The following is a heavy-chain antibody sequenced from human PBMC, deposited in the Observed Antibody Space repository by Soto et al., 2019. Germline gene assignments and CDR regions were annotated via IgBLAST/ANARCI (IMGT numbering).Heavy chain of an antibody. Sequence: QVQLVQSGAEVKKPGSSVKVSCKTYGGTFSRHVIGWVRQAPGQGLEWMGGVVPIFGTTNYAQKFKGRIKITADELTSTAFMELSSLTSEDTAVYYCVRGGSEGTGWYIWFDPRGQGTLVTVSS. CDR1: GGTFSRHV. V-gene: IGHV1-69*01. J-gene: IGHJ5*02. CDR3: VRGGSEGTGWYIWFDP. D-gene: IGHD6-19*01. CDR2: VVPIFGTT.